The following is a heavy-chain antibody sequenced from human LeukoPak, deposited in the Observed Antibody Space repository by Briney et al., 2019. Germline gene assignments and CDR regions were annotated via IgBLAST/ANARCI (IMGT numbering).Heavy chain of an antibody. CDR1: GGSFSGYY. CDR2: INHSGST. Sequence: SETLSLTCAVYGGSFSGYYWSWIRQPPGKGLEWIGEINHSGSTNYNPSLKSRVTISVDTSKNQFSLKLSSVTAADTAVYYCARGGRGYSYGYKDYYYYYMDVWGKGTTVTVSS. D-gene: IGHD5-18*01. V-gene: IGHV4-34*01. J-gene: IGHJ6*03. CDR3: ARGGRGYSYGYKDYYYYYMDV.